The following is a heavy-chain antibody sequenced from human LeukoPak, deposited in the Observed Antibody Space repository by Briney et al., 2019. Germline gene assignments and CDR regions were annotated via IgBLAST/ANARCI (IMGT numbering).Heavy chain of an antibody. J-gene: IGHJ2*01. CDR2: ITLSGGGT. Sequence: PGGSLRLSCAASGFTFSTYGMSWVRQAPGKGLEWVSSITLSGGGTTYVDSVKGRFTITRDNSKNTLYLQMNSLRAEDTAVYYCVKNLLGDAAYSWYFDLWGRGTLVNVSS. CDR3: VKNLLGDAAYSWYFDL. D-gene: IGHD1-26*01. V-gene: IGHV3-23*01. CDR1: GFTFSTYG.